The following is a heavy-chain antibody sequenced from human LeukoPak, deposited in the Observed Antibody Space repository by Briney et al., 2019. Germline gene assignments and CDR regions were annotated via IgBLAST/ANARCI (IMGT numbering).Heavy chain of an antibody. CDR2: IYYSGGT. CDR3: ARGNSRWSTPTSSYYYRMDV. V-gene: IGHV4-59*08. J-gene: IGHJ6*02. Sequence: SETLSLTCTVSGGSISSYYWTWIRQPPGKGLGLEWIGYIYYSGGTNYNPSLKSRVTISIDTSKNQVSLKLSSVTAADTAVYYCARGNSRWSTPTSSYYYRMDVWGQGTTVAVSS. CDR1: GGSISSYY. D-gene: IGHD2-8*01.